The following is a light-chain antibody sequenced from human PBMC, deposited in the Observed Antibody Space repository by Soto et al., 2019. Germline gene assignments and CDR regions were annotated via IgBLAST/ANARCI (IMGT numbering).Light chain of an antibody. CDR1: ESIGRW. J-gene: IGKJ5*01. Sequence: DIQMTQSPSTLSASVVDRVTITCLASESIGRWLAWYQQKPGKAPKLLIYEASSLEGGVPSRFSGSGSGTEFTLTITSLQPEDFATYYCQQLNSFPITFGQGTRLEIK. V-gene: IGKV1-5*03. CDR2: EAS. CDR3: QQLNSFPIT.